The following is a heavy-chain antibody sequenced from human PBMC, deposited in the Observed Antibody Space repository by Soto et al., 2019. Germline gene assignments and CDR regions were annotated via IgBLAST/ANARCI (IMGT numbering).Heavy chain of an antibody. D-gene: IGHD3-22*01. V-gene: IGHV1-18*04. CDR3: ARSVYYDSSGYCYVVNAFDI. Sequence: RASVKVSCKASGYTFTSYGISWVRQAPGQGLEWMGWISAYNGNTNYAQKLQGRVTMTTDTSMSTAYMELRSLRSDDTAVYYCARSVYYDSSGYCYVVNAFDIWGQGTMVTVSS. CDR2: ISAYNGNT. J-gene: IGHJ3*02. CDR1: GYTFTSYG.